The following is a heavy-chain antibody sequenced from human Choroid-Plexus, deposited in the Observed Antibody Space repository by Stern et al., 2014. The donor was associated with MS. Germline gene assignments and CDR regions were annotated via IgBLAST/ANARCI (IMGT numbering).Heavy chain of an antibody. CDR2: VSYDGSNK. J-gene: IGHJ2*01. Sequence: VQLVESGGGVVQPGRPLRLSCVASGFTFGSCAMHWVRQAPGKGLEWVAGVSYDGSNKHYAVSVKGRFTISRDNSQNTLYMQRSSLRPEDTAVYYCAKGRQYLTYF. CDR1: GFTFGSCA. CDR3: AKGRQYLTYF. D-gene: IGHD2/OR15-2a*01. V-gene: IGHV3-30*18.